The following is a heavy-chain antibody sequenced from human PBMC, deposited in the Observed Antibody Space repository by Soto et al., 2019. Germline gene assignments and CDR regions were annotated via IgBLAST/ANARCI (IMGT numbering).Heavy chain of an antibody. CDR1: GFTFSTYG. Sequence: EGSLRLSCAASGFTFSTYGMLWVRQAPGEGLEWVAFIWHDGSNKYYADSVKGRFTISRDNSKNTLYLQMSSLRAEETAVYYWARRGDGSYWNFDYCGQGTLVTVSS. V-gene: IGHV3-33*01. D-gene: IGHD1-26*01. CDR2: IWHDGSNK. J-gene: IGHJ4*02. CDR3: ARRGDGSYWNFDY.